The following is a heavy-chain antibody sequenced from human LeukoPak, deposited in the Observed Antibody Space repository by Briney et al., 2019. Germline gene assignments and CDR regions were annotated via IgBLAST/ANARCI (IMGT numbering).Heavy chain of an antibody. CDR1: GSTLRSYS. D-gene: IGHD3-3*01. V-gene: IGHV3-48*01. CDR2: ISSGSSLI. Sequence: GGSLSLSCVASGSTLRSYSMNWVRQAPGKGLEWVSYISSGSSLIHYADSVKGRFTISRDNAKNSLYLQMNSLRAEDTAVYYCARVYYDFWSGYYPYYFDYWGQGTLVTVSS. CDR3: ARVYYDFWSGYYPYYFDY. J-gene: IGHJ4*02.